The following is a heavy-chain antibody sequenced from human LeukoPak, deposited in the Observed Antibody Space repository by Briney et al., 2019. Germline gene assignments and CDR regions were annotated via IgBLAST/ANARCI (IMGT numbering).Heavy chain of an antibody. CDR2: IYYSGST. CDR1: GGSISSSSYY. V-gene: IGHV4-39*07. CDR3: AREPRIAAAGTGGFDY. D-gene: IGHD6-13*01. J-gene: IGHJ4*02. Sequence: SETLSLTCTVSGGSISSSSYYWGWIRQPQGKGLEWTGSIYYSGSTYYNPSLKSRVTISVDTSKNQFSLKLSSVTAADTAVYYCAREPRIAAAGTGGFDYWGQGTLVTVSS.